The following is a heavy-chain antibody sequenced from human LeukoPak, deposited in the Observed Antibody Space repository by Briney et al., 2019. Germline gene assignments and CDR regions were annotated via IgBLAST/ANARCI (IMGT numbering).Heavy chain of an antibody. CDR2: INAGNANT. Sequence: ASVKVSCKASGYTFTNYAMHWVRQAPGQRLEWMGWINAGNANTKYSQKFQGRITMTRDTSISTAYMELSRLRSDDTAVYYCARAPLSVLRYFDWFTSFDYWGQGTLVTVSS. D-gene: IGHD3-9*01. V-gene: IGHV1-3*01. CDR3: ARAPLSVLRYFDWFTSFDY. CDR1: GYTFTNYA. J-gene: IGHJ4*02.